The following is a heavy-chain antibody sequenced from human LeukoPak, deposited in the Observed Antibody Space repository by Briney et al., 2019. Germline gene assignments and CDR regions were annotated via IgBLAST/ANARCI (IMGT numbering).Heavy chain of an antibody. D-gene: IGHD3-22*01. V-gene: IGHV4-59*11. Sequence: SESLSLACTVSVGSISSHYWRWIRQPPRKGREWIGYIYYSGSTNYNPSLKSRVTISVDTSKNQFSLKLSSVTAADTAVYYCARLKGHYYDSSGSYRDIWGQGTKVTVSS. CDR2: IYYSGST. CDR3: ARLKGHYYDSSGSYRDI. CDR1: VGSISSHY. J-gene: IGHJ3*02.